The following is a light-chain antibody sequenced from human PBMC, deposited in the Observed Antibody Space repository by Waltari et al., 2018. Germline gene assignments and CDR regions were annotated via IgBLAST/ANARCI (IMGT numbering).Light chain of an antibody. Sequence: EIVFTQSPGTLSLSPGDRATLSCRASQSVGRYLAWYQQKPGQAPRLLIYDASTRATGIPDRFSGSGSGTDFSLTISRLESEDFAVYYCQKYVNLPATFGQGTKVEIK. CDR3: QKYVNLPAT. V-gene: IGKV3-20*01. CDR1: QSVGRY. J-gene: IGKJ1*01. CDR2: DAS.